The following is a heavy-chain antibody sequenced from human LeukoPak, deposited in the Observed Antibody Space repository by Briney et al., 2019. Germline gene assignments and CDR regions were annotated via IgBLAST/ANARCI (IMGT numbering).Heavy chain of an antibody. J-gene: IGHJ4*02. CDR1: GFTFSSYA. CDR2: ISYDGSNK. CDR3: AREPQTQYSYGYFDY. Sequence: GGSLRLSCAASGFTFSSYAMQWVRQAPGKGLEWVAVISYDGSNKYYADSVKGRFTISRDNSKNTLYLQMNSLRAEDTAVYYCAREPQTQYSYGYFDYWGQGTLVTVSS. V-gene: IGHV3-30-3*01. D-gene: IGHD5-18*01.